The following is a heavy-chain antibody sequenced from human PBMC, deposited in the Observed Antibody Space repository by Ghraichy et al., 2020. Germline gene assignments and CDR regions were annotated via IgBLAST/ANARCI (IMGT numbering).Heavy chain of an antibody. V-gene: IGHV1-46*01. Sequence: ASVKVSCKASGYTFTSYYMHWVRQAPGQGLEWMGIINPSGGSTSYAQKFQGRVTMTRDTSTSTVYMELSSLRSEDTAVYYCARDVVRGYSGYGIFDYWGQGTLVTVSS. CDR2: INPSGGST. J-gene: IGHJ4*02. D-gene: IGHD5-12*01. CDR1: GYTFTSYY. CDR3: ARDVVRGYSGYGIFDY.